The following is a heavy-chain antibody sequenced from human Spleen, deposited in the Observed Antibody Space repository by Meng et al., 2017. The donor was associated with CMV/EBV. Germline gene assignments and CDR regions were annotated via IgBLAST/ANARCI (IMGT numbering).Heavy chain of an antibody. CDR3: ARDLEYCGSTSCFEDCFDP. V-gene: IGHV1-18*01. D-gene: IGHD2-2*01. CDR2: ISAYNGNT. J-gene: IGHJ5*02. Sequence: ASVQVSCKASGYTFTSYGISWVRQAPGQGLEWMGWISAYNGNTNYAQKLQGRVTMTTDTSTSTAYMELRSLRSDDTAVYYCARDLEYCGSTSCFEDCFDPWGQGTLVTVSS. CDR1: GYTFTSYG.